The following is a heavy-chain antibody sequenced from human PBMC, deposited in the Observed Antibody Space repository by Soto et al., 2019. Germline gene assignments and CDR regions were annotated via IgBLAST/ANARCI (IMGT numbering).Heavy chain of an antibody. D-gene: IGHD1-26*01. V-gene: IGHV3-30-3*01. CDR1: GFTFSSYA. J-gene: IGHJ4*02. Sequence: QVQLVESGGGVVQPGRSLRLSCAASGFTFSSYAMHWVRQAPGKGLEWVAVISYGGSNKYYADSVKGRFTISRDNSQNTLYLQMNSLRAEDTAVYYCARGSSAGYASHPGDYWCQGTLVTVSS. CDR2: ISYGGSNK. CDR3: ARGSSAGYASHPGDY.